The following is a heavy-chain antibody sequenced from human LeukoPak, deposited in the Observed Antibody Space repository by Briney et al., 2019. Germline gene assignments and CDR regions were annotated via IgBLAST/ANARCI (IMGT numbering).Heavy chain of an antibody. CDR3: ARVGAAADYYFDY. D-gene: IGHD6-13*01. CDR2: IYYSGST. CDR1: GGSISSFD. V-gene: IGHV4-59*01. J-gene: IGHJ4*02. Sequence: SETLSLTCTVSGGSISSFDWSWIRQSPGKGLEWIGFIYYSGSTSYNPSLKSRATISVDTSQNQLSLELTSVTAADTAVYYCARVGAAADYYFDYWGQGTLVTVSS.